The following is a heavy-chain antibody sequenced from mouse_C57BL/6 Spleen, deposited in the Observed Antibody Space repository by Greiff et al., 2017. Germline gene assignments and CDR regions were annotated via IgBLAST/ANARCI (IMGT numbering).Heavy chain of an antibody. CDR2: ISSGGSYT. CDR1: GFTFSSYG. V-gene: IGHV5-6*01. J-gene: IGHJ3*01. D-gene: IGHD2-3*01. Sequence: EVQLVESGGDLVKPGGSLKLSCAASGFTFSSYGMSWVRQTPDKRLEWVATISSGGSYTYYPDNVKGRFTISRDNAKNTLYRQMSSLKSEATAMYYCARHYDGYSWFAYWGQGTLVTVSA. CDR3: ARHYDGYSWFAY.